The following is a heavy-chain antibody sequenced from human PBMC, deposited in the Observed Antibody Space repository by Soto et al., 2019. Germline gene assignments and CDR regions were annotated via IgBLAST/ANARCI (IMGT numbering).Heavy chain of an antibody. CDR3: ARDDLEWLLFERPYYYYYGMDV. Sequence: ASVEVSCKASGYTFTSYGISWVRQAPGQGLEWMGWISAYNGNTNYAQKLQGRVTMTTDTSTSTAYMELRSLRSDDTAVYYCARDDLEWLLFERPYYYYYGMDVWGQGTTVTVSS. CDR1: GYTFTSYG. D-gene: IGHD3-3*01. CDR2: ISAYNGNT. V-gene: IGHV1-18*01. J-gene: IGHJ6*02.